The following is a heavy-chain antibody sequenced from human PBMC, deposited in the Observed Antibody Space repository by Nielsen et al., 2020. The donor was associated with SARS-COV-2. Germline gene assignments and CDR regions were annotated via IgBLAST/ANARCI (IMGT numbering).Heavy chain of an antibody. Sequence: ASVKVSCKASGYTFTSYDINWVRQATGQGLEWMGWMNPNSGNTGYAQKFQGRATMTRNTSISTAYMELSSLRSEDTAVYYCASGAYMITPMGMDVWGQGTTVTVSS. J-gene: IGHJ6*02. D-gene: IGHD3-16*01. CDR2: MNPNSGNT. CDR1: GYTFTSYD. CDR3: ASGAYMITPMGMDV. V-gene: IGHV1-8*01.